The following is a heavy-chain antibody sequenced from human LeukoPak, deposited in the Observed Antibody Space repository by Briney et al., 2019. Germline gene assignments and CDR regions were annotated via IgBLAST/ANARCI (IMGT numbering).Heavy chain of an antibody. V-gene: IGHV3-7*01. D-gene: IGHD2-15*01. Sequence: PGGSLRLSCAASGFTFSHFWMSWVRQAPGKGLEWVAYIKKTGSETYYVDSVKCRFTITRDNTRNSLFLQMYSLRAEDTAVYFCAREDGYCSGGNCYSYFDSWGQGTLVTVSS. CDR1: GFTFSHFW. J-gene: IGHJ4*02. CDR3: AREDGYCSGGNCYSYFDS. CDR2: IKKTGSET.